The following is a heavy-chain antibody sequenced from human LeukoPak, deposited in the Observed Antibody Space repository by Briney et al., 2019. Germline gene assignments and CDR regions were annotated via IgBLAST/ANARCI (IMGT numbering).Heavy chain of an antibody. CDR1: GFTFDDYA. D-gene: IGHD5-18*01. V-gene: IGHV3-9*01. J-gene: IGHJ4*02. Sequence: PGGSLRLSCAASGFTFDDYAMHWVRQAPGKGLEWVSGISWNSGSIGYADSVKGRFTISRDNAKNSLYLQMNSLRAEDTAVYYCAKDSTAMVKYYFDYWGQGTLVTVSS. CDR3: AKDSTAMVKYYFDY. CDR2: ISWNSGSI.